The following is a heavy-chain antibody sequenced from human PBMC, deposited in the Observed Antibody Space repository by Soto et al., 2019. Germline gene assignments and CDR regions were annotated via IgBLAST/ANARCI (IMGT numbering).Heavy chain of an antibody. CDR1: GFTFSSYW. Sequence: EVQLVESGGGLVQPGGSLILSCAASGFTFSSYWMHWVRQAPGKGLVWVSRINNDGSSKSYADSVKGRFTISRDNAKGTLYLEMSSLRAEDTAVYYCARDLLLIGDTDYGLDVWGQGTTVTVSS. CDR2: INNDGSSK. CDR3: ARDLLLIGDTDYGLDV. D-gene: IGHD2-21*01. V-gene: IGHV3-74*01. J-gene: IGHJ6*02.